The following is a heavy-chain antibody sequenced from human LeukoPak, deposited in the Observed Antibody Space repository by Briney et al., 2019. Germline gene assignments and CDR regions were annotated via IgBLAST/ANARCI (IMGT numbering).Heavy chain of an antibody. CDR2: IYHSGST. J-gene: IGHJ4*02. CDR3: ARLGRRMLYSSSWYYFDY. D-gene: IGHD6-13*01. CDR1: GGSISSSSYY. V-gene: IGHV4-39*07. Sequence: SETLSLTCTVSGGSISSSSYYWGWIRQPPGKGLEWIGTIYHSGSTYYNPSLKSRVTISVDTSKNQFSLKLSSVTAADTAVYYCARLGRRMLYSSSWYYFDYWGQGTLVTVSS.